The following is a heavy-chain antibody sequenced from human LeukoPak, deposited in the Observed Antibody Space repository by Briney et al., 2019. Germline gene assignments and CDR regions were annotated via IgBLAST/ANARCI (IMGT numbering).Heavy chain of an antibody. CDR1: GGSISSSSYY. CDR3: ARGKLFGFSSGQFDY. CDR2: IYYSGST. D-gene: IGHD6-19*01. V-gene: IGHV4-39*07. Sequence: SETLSLTCTVSGGSISSSSYYWGWIRQPPGKGLEWIVSIYYSGSTYYNPSLKSRLPISVDTSKNQFSLKLSSVTAADTAVYYCARGKLFGFSSGQFDYWGQGTLVTVSS. J-gene: IGHJ4*02.